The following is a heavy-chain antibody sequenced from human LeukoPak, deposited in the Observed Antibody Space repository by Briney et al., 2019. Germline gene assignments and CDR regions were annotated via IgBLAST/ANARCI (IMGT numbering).Heavy chain of an antibody. CDR2: ISGDGGNT. CDR1: GFAFAEHT. CDR3: AKRSGSPHNFDY. V-gene: IGHV3-43*01. J-gene: IGHJ4*02. Sequence: AGGSLRLSCAASGFAFAEHTMHWVPQPPGKALQWVSLISGDGGNTQYADSVKGRLTISRGNSKTSLYLQMNSLRSEDTAFYYCAKRSGSPHNFDYWGQGVLVTVSS. D-gene: IGHD1-1*01.